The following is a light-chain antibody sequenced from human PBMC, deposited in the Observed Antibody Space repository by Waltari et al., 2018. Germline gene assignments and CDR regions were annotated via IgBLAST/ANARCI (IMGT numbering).Light chain of an antibody. J-gene: IGLJ2*01. CDR2: EST. CDR1: SSDVGTYNL. CDR3: CSFAGSSPHVV. V-gene: IGLV2-23*01. Sequence: QSALTQPASVSGSPGQSITISCTGTSSDVGTYNLVSWYQHHPGKAPKLMIYESTKRPSGVSKRFAGSKSGNTASLTISGLQAEDEADYYCCSFAGSSPHVVLGGGTKLTVL.